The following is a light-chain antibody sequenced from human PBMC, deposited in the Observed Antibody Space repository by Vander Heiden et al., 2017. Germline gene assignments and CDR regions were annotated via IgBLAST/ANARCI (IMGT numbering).Light chain of an antibody. CDR1: ALPKQY. V-gene: IGLV3-25*03. CDR2: KDR. CDR3: QSADSSGDDVV. Sequence: SSELTQPPSVSVSPGQTARITCSGDALPKQYAFWYQQKPGQAPVLVMYKDRERASGIPDRFSGSSSGTTVTLTISGVQAEDEADYYCQSADSSGDDVVFGGGTKLTVL. J-gene: IGLJ2*01.